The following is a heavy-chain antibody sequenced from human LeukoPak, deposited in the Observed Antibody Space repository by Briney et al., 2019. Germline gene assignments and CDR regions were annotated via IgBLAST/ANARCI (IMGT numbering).Heavy chain of an antibody. CDR1: GFTFSSYS. CDR3: AKLRPMIVVARAYLDF. CDR2: ISDSGGTT. V-gene: IGHV3-23*01. J-gene: IGHJ4*02. Sequence: GGSLRLSCAASGFTFSSYSMNWVRQAPGKGLEWVSTISDSGGTTYYANSVKGRFTISRDNSKNTLYLQMNSLRAEDTAVYFCAKLRPMIVVARAYLDFWGQGTLVTVSS. D-gene: IGHD3-22*01.